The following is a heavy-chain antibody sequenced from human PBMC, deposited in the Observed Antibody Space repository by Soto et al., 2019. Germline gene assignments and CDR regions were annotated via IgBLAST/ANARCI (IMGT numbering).Heavy chain of an antibody. CDR3: AAKPRAISLP. V-gene: IGHV3-23*01. Sequence: EVQLLESGGGLVQPGGSLRLSCAASGFTFSNYDMRWVRQAPGKGLEWVSTISGSGDGTYYADSVKGRFTISRDNSKNTVFLQMNSLRAEDTAIYYWAAKPRAISLPWGQGTLVTVSS. CDR2: ISGSGDGT. CDR1: GFTFSNYD. J-gene: IGHJ5*02. D-gene: IGHD3-3*02.